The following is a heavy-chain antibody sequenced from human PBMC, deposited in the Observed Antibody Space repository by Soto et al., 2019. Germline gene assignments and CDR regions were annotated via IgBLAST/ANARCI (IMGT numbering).Heavy chain of an antibody. Sequence: QVQLQESGPGLVKPSGTLSLTCAVSGGSISSSYWWSWVRQPPGKGLEWIGEIYHSGNTNYNPSLKSRVTISVDKSKNQFSLKLSSVTAADTAVYYCARRRITMIVVGFDAFDIWGQGTMVTVSS. CDR2: IYHSGNT. V-gene: IGHV4-4*02. D-gene: IGHD3-22*01. CDR3: ARRRITMIVVGFDAFDI. J-gene: IGHJ3*02. CDR1: GGSISSSYW.